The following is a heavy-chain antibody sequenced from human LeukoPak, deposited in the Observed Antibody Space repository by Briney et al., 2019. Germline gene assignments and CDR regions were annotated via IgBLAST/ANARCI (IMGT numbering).Heavy chain of an antibody. CDR1: GYSFTSYW. J-gene: IGHJ4*02. D-gene: IGHD6-13*01. CDR2: IYPDDSDT. V-gene: IGHV5-51*01. Sequence: GESLKISCKGSGYSFTSYWIGWVRQTPGKGLEWMGVIYPDDSDTRYSPSFQGQVTISADKSISTAYLQWSSLKASDTAMYYCARIPFAGRYYFDYWGQGTLVTVSS. CDR3: ARIPFAGRYYFDY.